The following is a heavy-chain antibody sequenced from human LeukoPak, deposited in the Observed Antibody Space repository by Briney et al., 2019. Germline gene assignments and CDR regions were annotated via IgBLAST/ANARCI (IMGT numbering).Heavy chain of an antibody. J-gene: IGHJ4*02. CDR2: IYYSGST. CDR1: GGSISSTSCY. Sequence: SETLSLTCSVSGGSISSTSCYWGWIRQPPGKGLEWIGGIYYSGSTYYNPSLKSRVTISVDTSKNQFSLKLSSVTAADTAVYYCARLPYYYDSSGYYSQAKYYFDYWGQGTLVTVSS. D-gene: IGHD3-22*01. V-gene: IGHV4-39*07. CDR3: ARLPYYYDSSGYYSQAKYYFDY.